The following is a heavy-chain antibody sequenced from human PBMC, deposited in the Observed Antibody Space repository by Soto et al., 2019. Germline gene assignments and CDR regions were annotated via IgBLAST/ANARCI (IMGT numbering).Heavy chain of an antibody. Sequence: PGGSLRLSCAASGFTVSSNYMSWVRQAPGKGLEWVSVIYSGGSTYYADSVKGRFTISRDNSKNTLYLQMNSLRAEDTAVYYCARNDYYYYYGMDVWGQGTTVTVSS. V-gene: IGHV3-53*01. CDR1: GFTVSSNY. CDR2: IYSGGST. CDR3: ARNDYYYYYGMDV. J-gene: IGHJ6*02.